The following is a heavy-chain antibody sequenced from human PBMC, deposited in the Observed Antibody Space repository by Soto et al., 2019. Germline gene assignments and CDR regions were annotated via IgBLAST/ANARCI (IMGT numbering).Heavy chain of an antibody. CDR2: ITWNSGNI. CDR3: AKETQSNLGTGGFDY. Sequence: GGSLRLSCAASGFPFDDYALHWVQQVPGKGLEWVAGITWNSGNIDYADSVKGRFTISRDNARNSLYLQMNSLRTEDTAFYYCAKETQSNLGTGGFDYWGQGT. J-gene: IGHJ4*02. V-gene: IGHV3-9*01. D-gene: IGHD7-27*01. CDR1: GFPFDDYA.